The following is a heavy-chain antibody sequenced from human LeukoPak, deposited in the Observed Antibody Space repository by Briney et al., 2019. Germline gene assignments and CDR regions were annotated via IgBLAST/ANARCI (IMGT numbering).Heavy chain of an antibody. CDR3: ARGPDYIDY. Sequence: ASVKVSCKASGYTFTSYGISWVRQAPGQGLEWMGWISAYNGNTNYAQKFQGRVTITRDTSASTAYMELSSLRSEDTAVYYCARGPDYIDYWGQGTLVTVSS. CDR2: ISAYNGNT. V-gene: IGHV1-18*01. CDR1: GYTFTSYG. J-gene: IGHJ4*02.